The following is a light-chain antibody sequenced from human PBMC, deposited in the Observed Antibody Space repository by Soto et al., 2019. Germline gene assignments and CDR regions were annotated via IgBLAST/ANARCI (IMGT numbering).Light chain of an antibody. CDR3: SSYTSSSTLV. V-gene: IGLV2-14*01. J-gene: IGLJ2*01. CDR2: EVN. Sequence: QSALTQPASVSGSPGQSITISCTGTSSDVGGYNYVSWYQQHPGKAPKLMIYEVNNRPSGVSNRFLGSKSGNTASLTISGLQAEDEADYYCSSYTSSSTLVFGGGTKLTVL. CDR1: SSDVGGYNY.